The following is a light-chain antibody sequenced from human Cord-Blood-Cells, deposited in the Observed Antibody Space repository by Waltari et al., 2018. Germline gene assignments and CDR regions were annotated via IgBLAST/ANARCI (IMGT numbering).Light chain of an antibody. V-gene: IGKV1-39*01. Sequence: DIQMTQSPSSLSASVVDRVTITCRASQSISSYLNWYQQKPGKAPKLLIYAASSLQSGVPSRFSGSGSVTDFTLTISSLQPEDFATYYCQQSYSTPYTFGQGTKLESK. CDR3: QQSYSTPYT. J-gene: IGKJ2*01. CDR2: AAS. CDR1: QSISSY.